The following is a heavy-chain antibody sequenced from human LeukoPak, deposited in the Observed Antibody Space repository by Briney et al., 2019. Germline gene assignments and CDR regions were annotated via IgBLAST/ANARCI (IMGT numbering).Heavy chain of an antibody. CDR1: GVSITGYY. J-gene: IGHJ4*02. V-gene: IGHV4-34*01. D-gene: IGHD3-9*01. CDR3: ARANSLSGYCFDF. Sequence: SETLSLTCAVYGVSITGYYWSWIRQPPGKGLEWVGEIHYTGATSYNPSLKTRATISIDTSQTQVSLKLSSVTAADTAVYYCARANSLSGYCFDFWGQGALVTASS. CDR2: IHYTGAT.